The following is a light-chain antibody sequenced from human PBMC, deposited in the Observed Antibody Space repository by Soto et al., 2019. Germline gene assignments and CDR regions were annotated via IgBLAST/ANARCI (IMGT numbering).Light chain of an antibody. Sequence: DIQMTQSPSTLSASVGDRVTITCRGSQSISSWLAWYQHKPAKAPKLLIHKASSLESGVPSRFSGSGSGTEFTLTISSLQPDDFATYYCQQYYSYWTFGQGTKVEI. CDR1: QSISSW. CDR3: QQYYSYWT. J-gene: IGKJ1*01. CDR2: KAS. V-gene: IGKV1-5*03.